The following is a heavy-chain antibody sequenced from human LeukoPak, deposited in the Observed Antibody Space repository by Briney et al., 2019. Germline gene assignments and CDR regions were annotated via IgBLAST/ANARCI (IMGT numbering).Heavy chain of an antibody. CDR1: GFTFSTFA. V-gene: IGHV3-23*01. CDR2: ISSVRRT. CDR3: AKEVPGPGWYTADY. J-gene: IGHJ4*02. Sequence: PVWSLRLSCAASGFTFSTFALSWFRQAPGKGLEWVSAISSVRRTYYAGSVKGRFAISRDNSGNTLFLHMNSLRFEDTAIYYCAKEVPGPGWYTADYWGQGTLVTVSS. D-gene: IGHD6-19*01.